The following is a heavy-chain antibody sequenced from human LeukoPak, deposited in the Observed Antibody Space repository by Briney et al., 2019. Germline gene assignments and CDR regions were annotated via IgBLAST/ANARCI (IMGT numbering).Heavy chain of an antibody. J-gene: IGHJ1*01. V-gene: IGHV3-21*01. CDR2: ITSNSVYI. D-gene: IGHD3-16*01. CDR3: GRAFPPLRTSSAGDL. CDR1: GFTFNSYS. Sequence: GGSLRLSCAASGFTFNSYSMNWVRQAPGKGLEWVSSITSNSVYIYYADSVKGRFTISRDNAKNSLYLQMDSLGVEDTAVYYCGRAFPPLRTSSAGDLWGQGTLVIVSS.